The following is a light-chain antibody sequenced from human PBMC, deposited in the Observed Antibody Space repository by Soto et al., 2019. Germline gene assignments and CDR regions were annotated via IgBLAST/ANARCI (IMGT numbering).Light chain of an antibody. V-gene: IGKV3-15*01. CDR3: QQYTESPPVR. J-gene: IGKJ5*01. CDR1: QSVRSN. CDR2: AAS. Sequence: EIVMTQSPATLSVSPGERATLSCRASQSVRSNLAWYQQKPGQAPRLVIYAASTRATGIPDRFSGSVSGTEFTLTISCMQTEDFAVHYCQQYTESPPVRFSEGTKLEIK.